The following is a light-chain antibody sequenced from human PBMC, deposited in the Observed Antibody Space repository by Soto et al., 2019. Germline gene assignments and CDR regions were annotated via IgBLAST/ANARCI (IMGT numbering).Light chain of an antibody. CDR3: STYTDKTYI. Sequence: QSALTQPASVSGSPGQSIAISCTGSSSDIGIYKYVSWYQQHPGKVPKLIIYEVTNRPSGVSNRFSGSKSGNTASLTISGLQTEDEAEYFCSTYTDKTYIFGSGTKLTVL. CDR1: SSDIGIYKY. V-gene: IGLV2-14*01. J-gene: IGLJ1*01. CDR2: EVT.